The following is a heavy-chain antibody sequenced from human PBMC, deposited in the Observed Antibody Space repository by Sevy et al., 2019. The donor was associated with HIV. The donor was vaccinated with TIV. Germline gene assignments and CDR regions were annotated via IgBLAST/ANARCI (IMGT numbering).Heavy chain of an antibody. V-gene: IGHV3-7*01. D-gene: IGHD3-22*01. J-gene: IGHJ4*02. Sequence: GGSLRLSCAASGFTFSDYWMNWVRQAPGKGLEWVANIKQDGSEKYYVDSLKGRFTISRDNAKNSLYLQMNSLRVEDTAVYFCAKLGFYYDSSAYDYFDYWGQGTLVTVSS. CDR3: AKLGFYYDSSAYDYFDY. CDR2: IKQDGSEK. CDR1: GFTFSDYW.